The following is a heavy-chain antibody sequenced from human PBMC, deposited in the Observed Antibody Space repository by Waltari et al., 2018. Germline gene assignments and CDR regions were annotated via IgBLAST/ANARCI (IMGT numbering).Heavy chain of an antibody. V-gene: IGHV1-46*01. J-gene: IGHJ5*02. D-gene: IGHD5-12*01. Sequence: QVQLVQSGAEVKKPGASVKVSCKASGYTFTSYFMHWVRQAPGQGLEWMGIRKPSGGSTSYAQKFQGRVTMTWDTSTSTVFMELSSLRSEDTAVYYCARETSKWLVDPWGQGTLVTVSS. CDR2: RKPSGGST. CDR3: ARETSKWLVDP. CDR1: GYTFTSYF.